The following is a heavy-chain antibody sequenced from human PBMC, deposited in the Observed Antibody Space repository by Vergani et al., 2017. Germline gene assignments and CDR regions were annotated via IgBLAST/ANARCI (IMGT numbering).Heavy chain of an antibody. V-gene: IGHV4-39*07. Sequence: QLQLQESGPGLVKPSETLSLTCTVSGGSISSSSYYWGWIRQPPGKGLEWIGSIYYSGSTYYNPSLKSRVTISVDTSKNQFSLELSSVTAAGTAVYYCARDAAAGTGLYNVDYWGQGTLVTVSS. J-gene: IGHJ4*02. CDR3: ARDAAAGTGLYNVDY. CDR2: IYYSGST. D-gene: IGHD6-13*01. CDR1: GGSISSSSYY.